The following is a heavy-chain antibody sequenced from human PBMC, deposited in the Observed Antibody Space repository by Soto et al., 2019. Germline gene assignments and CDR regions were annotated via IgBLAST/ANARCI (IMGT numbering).Heavy chain of an antibody. V-gene: IGHV1-58*01. CDR3: AADEYSSGWYGYYYYYGMDV. Sequence: SVKVSCKASGFTFTSSAVQWVRQARGQRLEWIGWIVVGSGNTNYAQKFQERVTITRDMSTSTAYMELSSLRPEDTAVYYCAADEYSSGWYGYYYYYGMDVWGQGATVTVSS. CDR1: GFTFTSSA. D-gene: IGHD6-19*01. CDR2: IVVGSGNT. J-gene: IGHJ6*02.